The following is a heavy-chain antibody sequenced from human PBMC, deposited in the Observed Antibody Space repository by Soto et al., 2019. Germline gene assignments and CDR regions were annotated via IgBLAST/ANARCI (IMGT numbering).Heavy chain of an antibody. Sequence: GSLRLSCAASGFTFTSYSMNWVRQAPGQGLEWVSYITSKSTTIKYADSVKGRFTVSRDNAKNSLYLQLNSPRDEDTAVYYCAREMGACSDSSCYPGPYDSWGQGTLVTVSS. CDR2: ITSKSTTI. CDR1: GFTFTSYS. D-gene: IGHD3-16*01. J-gene: IGHJ5*02. CDR3: AREMGACSDSSCYPGPYDS. V-gene: IGHV3-48*02.